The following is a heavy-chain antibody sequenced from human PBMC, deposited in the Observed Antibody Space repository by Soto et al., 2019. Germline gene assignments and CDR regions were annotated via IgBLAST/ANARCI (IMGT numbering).Heavy chain of an antibody. CDR1: GFTFSSYG. J-gene: IGHJ4*02. CDR2: TWYDGSNK. V-gene: IGHV3-33*01. CDR3: ARGVPSTQDIVVVVAATPDIVY. D-gene: IGHD2-15*01. Sequence: PGGALRLSCAASGFTFSSYGMHGVRQAPGKGLEWVAVTWYDGSNKYYADSVKGRFTISRDNSKNTLYLQMNSLRAEDTAVYYCARGVPSTQDIVVVVAATPDIVYWGQGTLVTVSS.